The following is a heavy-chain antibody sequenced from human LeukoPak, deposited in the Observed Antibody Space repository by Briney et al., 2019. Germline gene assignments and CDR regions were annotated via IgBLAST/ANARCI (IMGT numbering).Heavy chain of an antibody. CDR1: GFTFSSYA. CDR3: ARDNAEWELLQAPDY. V-gene: IGHV3-30*04. CDR2: ISYDGSNK. Sequence: GGSLRLSCAASGFTFSSYAMHWVRQAPGKGLEWVAVISYDGSNKYYADSVKGRFTISRDNSKNALYLQMNSLRAEDTAVYYCARDNAEWELLQAPDYWGQGTLVTVSS. D-gene: IGHD1-26*01. J-gene: IGHJ4*02.